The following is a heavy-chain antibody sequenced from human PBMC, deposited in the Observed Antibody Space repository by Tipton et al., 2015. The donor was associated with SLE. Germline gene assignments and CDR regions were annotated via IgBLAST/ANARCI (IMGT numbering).Heavy chain of an antibody. D-gene: IGHD5-18*01. Sequence: GLVKPSETLSLICTVSGASMSGDYWSWIRQPPGGGLEWIGYVLYSGNTRYNPSLQSRVSISIDTSKSRFSLKLTSVTAADTAIYCARRPIGLPIDYWGQGTLVTVSS. V-gene: IGHV4-59*12. CDR3: ARRPIGLPIDY. CDR1: GASMSGDY. J-gene: IGHJ4*02. CDR2: VLYSGNT.